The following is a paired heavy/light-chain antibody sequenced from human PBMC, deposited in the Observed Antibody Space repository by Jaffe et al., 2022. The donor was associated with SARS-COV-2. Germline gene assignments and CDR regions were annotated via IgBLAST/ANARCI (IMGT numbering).Heavy chain of an antibody. CDR3: ARIGYCSGSRCPQNFDY. Sequence: EVQLVESGGGLVKPGGSLRLSCAASGFTFSSYSMNWVRQAPGKGLEWVSSISSSSNYIYYADSVEGRFTISRDNAKNSLYLQMNSLRAEDTAVYYCARIGYCSGSRCPQNFDYWGQGTLVTVSS. J-gene: IGHJ4*02. CDR2: ISSSSNYI. CDR1: GFTFSSYS. D-gene: IGHD2-15*01. V-gene: IGHV3-21*04.
Light chain of an antibody. V-gene: IGKV3-15*01. CDR1: QSVSSN. J-gene: IGKJ4*01. CDR2: GAS. Sequence: EIVMTQSPATLSVSPGERATLSCRASQSVSSNLAWYQQKRGQGPRLLIYGASTRATGIPARFSGSGSGTEFTLTISSLQSEDFAVYYCQQYNNWPLTFGGGTKVEIK. CDR3: QQYNNWPLT.